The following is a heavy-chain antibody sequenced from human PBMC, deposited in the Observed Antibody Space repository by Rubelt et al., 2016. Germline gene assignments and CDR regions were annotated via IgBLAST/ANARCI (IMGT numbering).Heavy chain of an antibody. CDR3: AKSGPGEVLFDFDY. J-gene: IGHJ4*02. D-gene: IGHD1-26*01. CDR1: GFTFSSYA. V-gene: IGHV3-23*04. Sequence: VQLVESGGGVVQPGRSLRLSCAASGFTFSSYAMSWVRQAPGKGLEWVSVISGSGGYTYYADSVKGRFTIPRNNSKNTLYLQMNSLRAEDTAVYYCAKSGPGEVLFDFDYWGQGTPVTVSS. CDR2: ISGSGGYT.